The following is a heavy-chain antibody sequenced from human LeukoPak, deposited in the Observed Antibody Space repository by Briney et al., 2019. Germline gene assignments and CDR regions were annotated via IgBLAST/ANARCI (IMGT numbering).Heavy chain of an antibody. CDR2: IIPLFGTA. Sequence: ASVKVSCKASGGTFSNYAISWVRQAPGQGLEWMGGIIPLFGTANYAQKFQGRVTITADRSTSTAYMELGSLRSEDTAVYYCASRSPYSGYDLFDYWGQGTLVTVSS. CDR1: GGTFSNYA. CDR3: ASRSPYSGYDLFDY. J-gene: IGHJ4*02. D-gene: IGHD5-12*01. V-gene: IGHV1-69*06.